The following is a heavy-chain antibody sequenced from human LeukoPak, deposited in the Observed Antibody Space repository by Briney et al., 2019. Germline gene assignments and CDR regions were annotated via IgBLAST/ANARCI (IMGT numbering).Heavy chain of an antibody. CDR3: AREVGYVDTAMVMEQWPEMRVAFDI. CDR1: GFSFSNYG. J-gene: IGHJ3*02. Sequence: PGGSLRLSCATSGFSFSNYGMRWVRQAPGKGLEWVSGISGKGGSTDYADSVKGRFIISRDNSKNTLYLQMNSLRAEDTAVYYCAREVGYVDTAMVMEQWPEMRVAFDIWGQGTMVTVSS. V-gene: IGHV3-23*01. CDR2: ISGKGGST. D-gene: IGHD5-18*01.